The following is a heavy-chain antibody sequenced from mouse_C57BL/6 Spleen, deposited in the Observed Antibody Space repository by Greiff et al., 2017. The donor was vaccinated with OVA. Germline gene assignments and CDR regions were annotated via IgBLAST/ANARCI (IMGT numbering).Heavy chain of an antibody. J-gene: IGHJ2*01. V-gene: IGHV1-53*01. CDR3: ANYYSNPFDY. CDR2: INPSNGGT. Sequence: QVQLKQPGTELVKPGASVKLSCKASGYTFTSYWMHWVKQRPGQGLGWIGNINPSNGGTNYNAKFKSKATLTVDKSSSTAYMQLSSLTSEDSAVYYCANYYSNPFDYWGQGTTLTVSS. D-gene: IGHD2-5*01. CDR1: GYTFTSYW.